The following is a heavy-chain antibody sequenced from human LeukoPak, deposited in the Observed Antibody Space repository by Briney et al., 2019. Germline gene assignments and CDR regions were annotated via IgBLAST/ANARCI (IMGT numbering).Heavy chain of an antibody. D-gene: IGHD3-3*01. Sequence: VRPGGSLRLSCTASGFAFDEHGMSWVRQVPGKGLEWVSGINWSGGSTGYADPLRGRFTISRDNAENSLYLQMNSLRAEDTAVYYCARGPLEWILGSHYYYYMDVWGKGTTVTVSS. V-gene: IGHV3-20*04. CDR3: ARGPLEWILGSHYYYYMDV. CDR1: GFAFDEHG. J-gene: IGHJ6*03. CDR2: INWSGGST.